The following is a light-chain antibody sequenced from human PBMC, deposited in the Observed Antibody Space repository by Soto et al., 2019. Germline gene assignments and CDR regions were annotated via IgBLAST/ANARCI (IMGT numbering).Light chain of an antibody. V-gene: IGKV3-15*01. Sequence: ETLMTQSPATLSVSPGERATLSCRASQSVNNNLAWYQQKLGQAPRLLIYDASTRATGIPARFSGSGSGTEFTLTISSLQSEDCAVYYCQQYNKWPPITFGQGTRLEIK. J-gene: IGKJ5*01. CDR3: QQYNKWPPIT. CDR2: DAS. CDR1: QSVNNN.